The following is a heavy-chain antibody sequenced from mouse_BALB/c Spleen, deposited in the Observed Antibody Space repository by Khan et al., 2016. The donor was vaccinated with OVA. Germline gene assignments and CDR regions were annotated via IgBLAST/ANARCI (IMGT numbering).Heavy chain of an antibody. CDR3: ASYRYDDFDN. Sequence: QVQLQQSGAELARPGASVKLSCKSSGYTFTSYWMQWVKQRPGQALEWIGSIYPGDGDTRYSQKFKGKATLTAEKSSSTAFMQLSSLASEDSAVYYGASYRYDDFDNWGQGSTLTVSS. CDR2: IYPGDGDT. V-gene: IGHV1-87*01. J-gene: IGHJ2*01. CDR1: GYTFTSYW. D-gene: IGHD2-14*01.